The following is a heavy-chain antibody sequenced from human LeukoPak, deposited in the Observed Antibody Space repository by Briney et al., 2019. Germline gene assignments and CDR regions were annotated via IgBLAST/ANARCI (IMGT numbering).Heavy chain of an antibody. CDR1: GGTFSSYA. J-gene: IGHJ2*01. V-gene: IGHV1-69*05. CDR2: IIPIFGTA. D-gene: IGHD6-25*01. CDR3: ASPPIVAGSTGWEDWYFDL. Sequence: ASVKVSCKASGGTFSSYAISWVRQAPGQGLEWMGGIIPIFGTANYAQKFQGRVTITTDESTSTAYMELSSLRSEDTAVYYCASPPIVAGSTGWEDWYFDLWGRGTLVTVSS.